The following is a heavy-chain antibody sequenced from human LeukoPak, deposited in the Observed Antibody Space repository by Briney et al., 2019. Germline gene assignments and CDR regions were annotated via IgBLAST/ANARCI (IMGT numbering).Heavy chain of an antibody. V-gene: IGHV3-48*01. J-gene: IGHJ4*02. CDR1: GFTFSSYS. CDR3: ARGLPIVVVPAAGDY. Sequence: TGGSLRLSCAASGFTFSSYSMNWVRQAPGKGLEWVSYISSSSSTIYYAGSVKGRFTISRDNAKNSLYLQMNSLRAEDTAVYYCARGLPIVVVPAAGDYWGQGTLVTVSS. CDR2: ISSSSSTI. D-gene: IGHD2-2*01.